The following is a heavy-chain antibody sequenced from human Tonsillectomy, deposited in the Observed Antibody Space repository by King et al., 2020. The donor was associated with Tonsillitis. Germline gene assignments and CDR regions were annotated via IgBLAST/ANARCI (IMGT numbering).Heavy chain of an antibody. V-gene: IGHV3-23*04. CDR2: ISGSGDST. J-gene: IGHJ4*02. D-gene: IGHD3-22*01. CDR3: AKEPYIRGYSLNYFDY. Sequence: VQLVESGGGLVQPGGSLRLSCAASGFTFSSYAMSWVRQAPGKGLEWVSGISGSGDSTNYADSVKGRFTISRDNSKNTLYLQMNSLRFEDPALYYCAKEPYIRGYSLNYFDYWGQGTLVTVSS. CDR1: GFTFSSYA.